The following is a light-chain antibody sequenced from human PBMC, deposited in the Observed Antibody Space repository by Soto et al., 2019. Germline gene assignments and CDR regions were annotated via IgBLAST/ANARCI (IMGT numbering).Light chain of an antibody. Sequence: IVLTQSPGTLSLSPGERATLSCRASHSIGDYLAWYQHRPAQAPRLLIYDASKRATGIPARFNSSGSGTDFTLTITSLEPEDFAVYYCQQRSSWLTFGGGTKVEL. V-gene: IGKV3-11*01. CDR1: HSIGDY. CDR2: DAS. CDR3: QQRSSWLT. J-gene: IGKJ4*01.